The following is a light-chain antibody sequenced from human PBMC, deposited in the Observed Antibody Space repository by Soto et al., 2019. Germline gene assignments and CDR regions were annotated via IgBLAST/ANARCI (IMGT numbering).Light chain of an antibody. V-gene: IGKV4-1*01. CDR1: QSVLYSSNNNNY. CDR3: QQYYNIPFT. Sequence: DIVMTQSPDSLAVSLGERATVNCKSSQSVLYSSNNNNYLAWYQQKPGQPPKLLIYWASTRESGVPDRFSGSGSGTDFTLTISSLQAEDVAVYYCQQYYNIPFTFGGGTKVDIK. J-gene: IGKJ4*01. CDR2: WAS.